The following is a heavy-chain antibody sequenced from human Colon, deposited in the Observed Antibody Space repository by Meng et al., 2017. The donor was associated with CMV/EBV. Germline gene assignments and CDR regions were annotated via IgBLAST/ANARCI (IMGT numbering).Heavy chain of an antibody. D-gene: IGHD3-10*01. CDR2: VSPKSGAT. V-gene: IGHV1-2*02. Sequence: ASVKVSCKASGSTLTGYYMHWVRQAPGQGLEWMGWVSPKSGATNYAQKFQGRITVTWDTSISTAYIELSRLRSDDTAVYYCASPYGSGSYRAARYYGMDVWGQGTTVISP. CDR3: ASPYGSGSYRAARYYGMDV. CDR1: GSTLTGYY. J-gene: IGHJ6*02.